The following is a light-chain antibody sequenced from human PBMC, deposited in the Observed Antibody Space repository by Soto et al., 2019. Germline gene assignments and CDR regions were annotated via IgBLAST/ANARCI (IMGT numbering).Light chain of an antibody. CDR1: QGIRDY. V-gene: IGKV1-27*01. Sequence: DIQMTQSPSSLSASVGDRVTITCRASQGIRDYLAWYQQKPGKVPSLLIYAASTLQSGVPSRFRGSGSGTDFTLTISSLQPEDVATYYCQKYDGAPRTFGQGTKV. CDR3: QKYDGAPRT. CDR2: AAS. J-gene: IGKJ1*01.